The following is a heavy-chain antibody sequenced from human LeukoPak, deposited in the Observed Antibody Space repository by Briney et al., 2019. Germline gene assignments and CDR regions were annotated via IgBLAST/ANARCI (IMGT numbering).Heavy chain of an antibody. V-gene: IGHV1-2*04. CDR1: GYTFTSYY. CDR3: AREYNDSSGYSQGY. CDR2: INPNSGGT. J-gene: IGHJ4*02. Sequence: ASVKVSCKASGYTFTSYYKHWVRQAPGQGLEWMGWINPNSGGTNYEKKFQGWVTMTRDTSLSTSYMELSRLRSDDTAVYYCAREYNDSSGYSQGYWGQGTLVTVSP. D-gene: IGHD3-22*01.